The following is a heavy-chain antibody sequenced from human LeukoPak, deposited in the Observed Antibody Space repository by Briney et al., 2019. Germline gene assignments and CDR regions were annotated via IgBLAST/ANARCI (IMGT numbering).Heavy chain of an antibody. J-gene: IGHJ4*02. CDR1: GFTFSSYA. V-gene: IGHV3-30*14. Sequence: LGRSLRLSCAASGFTFSSYAIHWVRQGPGKGLEWVAVISFDGNNKYYADSVKGRFTISRDNSKNTLSLQMNSLRPEDTAVYYCARDRGVATMDYWGQGTLVTVSS. D-gene: IGHD5-12*01. CDR2: ISFDGNNK. CDR3: ARDRGVATMDY.